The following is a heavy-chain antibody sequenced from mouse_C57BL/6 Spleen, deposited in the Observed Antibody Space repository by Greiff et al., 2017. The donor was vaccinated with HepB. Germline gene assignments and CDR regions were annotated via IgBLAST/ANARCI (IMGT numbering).Heavy chain of an antibody. Sequence: VQLQQSGAELVRPGASVTLSCKASGYTFTDYEMHWVKQTPVHGLEWIGAIDPETGGTAYNQKFKGKAILTADKSSSTAYMALRSLTSEDSAVYYCTPLTGTGFAYWGQGTLVTVSA. J-gene: IGHJ3*01. CDR3: TPLTGTGFAY. CDR2: IDPETGGT. V-gene: IGHV1-15*01. CDR1: GYTFTDYE. D-gene: IGHD4-1*01.